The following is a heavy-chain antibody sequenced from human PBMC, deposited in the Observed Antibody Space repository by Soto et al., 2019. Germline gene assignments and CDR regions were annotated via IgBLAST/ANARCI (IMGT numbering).Heavy chain of an antibody. V-gene: IGHV1-69*13. CDR2: IIPIFGTA. D-gene: IGHD3-9*01. J-gene: IGHJ4*02. CDR3: ARRYYDILTGYYN. Sequence: SVKVSCKASGGTFSSYAISWVRQAPGQGLEWMGGIIPIFGTANYAQKFQGRVTITADESTSTAYMELSSLRSEDTAVYYCARRYYDILTGYYNWGQGTLVTVSS. CDR1: GGTFSSYA.